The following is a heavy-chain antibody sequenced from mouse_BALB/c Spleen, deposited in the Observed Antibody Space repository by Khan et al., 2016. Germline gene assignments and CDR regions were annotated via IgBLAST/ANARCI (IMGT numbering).Heavy chain of an antibody. CDR2: IYPGDGDT. CDR3: ARNFPFDY. V-gene: IGHV1-87*01. CDR1: GYTFTTYW. Sequence: QVQLQESGAELARPGASVRLSCKASGYTFTTYWVQWVKQRPGQGLEWIGAIYPGDGDTTYTQKFKTKVTLTADKSSSTAYMQLGSLASGDSAVYYCARNFPFDYWGQGTTLTVSS. J-gene: IGHJ2*01.